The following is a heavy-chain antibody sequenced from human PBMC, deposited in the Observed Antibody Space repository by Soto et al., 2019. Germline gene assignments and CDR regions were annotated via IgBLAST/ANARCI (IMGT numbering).Heavy chain of an antibody. CDR3: ARDADDSSGYFVGSLGY. V-gene: IGHV4-34*01. J-gene: IGHJ4*02. Sequence: QVQLQQWGAGLLKPSETLSLTCAVYGGSFSGYYWSWIRQPPGKGLEWIGEINHSGSTNYNPSLKSRVYISVDTSKNQFSLKLSSVTAADTAVYYCARDADDSSGYFVGSLGYWGQGTLVTVSS. CDR2: INHSGST. CDR1: GGSFSGYY. D-gene: IGHD3-22*01.